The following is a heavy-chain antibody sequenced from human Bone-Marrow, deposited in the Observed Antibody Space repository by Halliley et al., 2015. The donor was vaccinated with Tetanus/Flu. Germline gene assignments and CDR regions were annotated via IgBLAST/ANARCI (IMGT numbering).Heavy chain of an antibody. CDR1: GGSISSDY. D-gene: IGHD5-12*01. Sequence: LRLSCAVSGGSISSDYWNWIRQPPGKGLEWIAYIYYSGSTNYNPSLKSRVTISVDTPKNQFSLRLTSVTVADTAVYYCARDRHGGYWFDYWGQGTLVTVSS. V-gene: IGHV4-59*01. CDR3: ARDRHGGYWFDY. J-gene: IGHJ4*02. CDR2: IYYSGST.